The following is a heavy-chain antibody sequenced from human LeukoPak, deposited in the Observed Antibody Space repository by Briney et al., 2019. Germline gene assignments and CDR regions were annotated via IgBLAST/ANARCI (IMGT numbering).Heavy chain of an antibody. CDR1: GGSISSSSYY. CDR2: IYYSGST. V-gene: IGHV4-39*07. CDR3: ARDREQQLVDY. J-gene: IGHJ4*02. D-gene: IGHD6-13*01. Sequence: PSETLSLTCTVSGGSISSSSYYWGWIRQPPGEGLEWIGSIYYSGSTYYNPSLKSRVTISVDTSKNQFSLRLSSVTAADTAVYYCARDREQQLVDYWGQGTLVTVSS.